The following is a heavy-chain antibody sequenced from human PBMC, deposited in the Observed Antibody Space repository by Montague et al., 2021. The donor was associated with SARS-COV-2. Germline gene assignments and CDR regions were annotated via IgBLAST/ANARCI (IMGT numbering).Heavy chain of an antibody. CDR2: VYISGST. D-gene: IGHD3-10*01. CDR3: ARVSGYGSGSSFNWFDS. J-gene: IGHJ5*01. Sequence: TLSLTCTVSGGSISSGSYFWSWIRQPAGKGLEWIGRVYISGSTDYNPSLKSRVTMLLDKSANELTLQVTSVTAADTAVYYCARVSGYGSGSSFNWFDSWGQGLVVTVSS. V-gene: IGHV4-61*02. CDR1: GGSISSGSYF.